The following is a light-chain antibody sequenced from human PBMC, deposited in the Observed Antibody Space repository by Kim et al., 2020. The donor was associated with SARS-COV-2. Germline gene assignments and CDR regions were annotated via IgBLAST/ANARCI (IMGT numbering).Light chain of an antibody. J-gene: IGLJ3*02. V-gene: IGLV6-57*04. CDR3: QSYDSRNRNWV. CDR1: SGSIASNY. Sequence: NFMLTQPHSVSESPGKTVTISCTRSSGSIASNYVQWYQQRPGSAPTTVIYEDNQRPSGVPDRFSGSIDSSSNSASLTISGLKTEDEADYYCQSYDSRNRNWVFGGGTQLTVL. CDR2: EDN.